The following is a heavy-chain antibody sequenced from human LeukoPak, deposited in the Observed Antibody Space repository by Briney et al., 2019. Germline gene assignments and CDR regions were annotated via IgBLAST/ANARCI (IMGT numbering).Heavy chain of an antibody. CDR1: GFTFDDYA. Sequence: GGSLRLSCAASGFTFDDYAMHWVRQAPGKGLEWVSGISWNSGSIGYVDSVKGRFTISRDNAKNSLFLQMNSLRAEDTAVYYCAKDLSGYSYGYYFDYWGQETLVTVSS. V-gene: IGHV3-9*01. CDR3: AKDLSGYSYGYYFDY. D-gene: IGHD5-18*01. CDR2: ISWNSGSI. J-gene: IGHJ4*02.